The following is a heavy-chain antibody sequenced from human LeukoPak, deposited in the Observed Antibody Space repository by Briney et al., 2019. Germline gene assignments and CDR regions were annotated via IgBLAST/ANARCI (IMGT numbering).Heavy chain of an antibody. Sequence: ASVKVSCKASGYTFTGYYMHWVRQAPGQGLEWMGWISAYNGNTNYAQKLQGRVTMTTDTSTSTAYMELRSLRSDDTAVYYCARGGIVATIGFCDYWGQGTLVTVSS. CDR1: GYTFTGYY. CDR3: ARGGIVATIGFCDY. CDR2: ISAYNGNT. V-gene: IGHV1-18*04. J-gene: IGHJ4*02. D-gene: IGHD5-12*01.